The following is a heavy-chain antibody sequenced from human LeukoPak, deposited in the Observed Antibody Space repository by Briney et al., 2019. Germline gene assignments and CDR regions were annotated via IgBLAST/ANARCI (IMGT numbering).Heavy chain of an antibody. CDR2: ISSSSSYI. CDR1: GFTFSSYG. CDR3: ARSREGATFAFDI. Sequence: PGGSLRLSCAASGFTFSSYGMNWVRQAPGKGLEWVSSISSSSSYIYYADSVKGRFTISRDNAKNSLYLQMNSLRAEDTAVYYCARSREGATFAFDIWGQGTMVTVSS. J-gene: IGHJ3*02. D-gene: IGHD1-26*01. V-gene: IGHV3-21*01.